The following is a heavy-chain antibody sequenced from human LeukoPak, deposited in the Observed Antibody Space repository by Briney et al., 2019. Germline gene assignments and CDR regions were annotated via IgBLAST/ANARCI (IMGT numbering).Heavy chain of an antibody. J-gene: IGHJ4*02. CDR1: GFTFSSYA. Sequence: PGGSLRLSCAASGFTFSSYAMSWVRQAPGKGLEWVSAISGSGDSTYYADSVKGRFTISRDNSKKTLYLQMNSLRAEDTAVYYCAREYYYDSSGIIWGQGTLVTVSS. CDR3: AREYYYDSSGII. V-gene: IGHV3-23*01. CDR2: ISGSGDST. D-gene: IGHD3-22*01.